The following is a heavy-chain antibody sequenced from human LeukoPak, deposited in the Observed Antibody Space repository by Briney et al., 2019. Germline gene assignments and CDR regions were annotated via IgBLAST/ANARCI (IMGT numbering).Heavy chain of an antibody. CDR1: GFSLSTSGVG. J-gene: IGHJ4*02. CDR2: IYWNDDK. Sequence: SGPTLVKPTQTLTLTCTFSGFSLSTSGVGVGWIRQPPGKALEWLALIYWNDDKRYSPSLKSRLTITKDTSKNQVVLTMTNMDPVDTATYYCAHRVYYYDSSGYPNPFDYWGREPWSPSPQ. V-gene: IGHV2-5*01. CDR3: AHRVYYYDSSGYPNPFDY. D-gene: IGHD3-22*01.